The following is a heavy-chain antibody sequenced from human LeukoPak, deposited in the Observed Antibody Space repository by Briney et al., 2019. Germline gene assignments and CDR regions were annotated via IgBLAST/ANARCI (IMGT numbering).Heavy chain of an antibody. V-gene: IGHV1-18*01. Sequence: ASVKVSCKASGYTFTSYGIIWVRQAPGQGPECMGWISGYNGVTNYAEKFQGRVTMTTDTSTSTAYMELRSLRSDDTAVYYCVRWYCNGWYGDFWGQGTLVTVSS. D-gene: IGHD6-13*01. CDR1: GYTFTSYG. J-gene: IGHJ4*02. CDR3: VRWYCNGWYGDF. CDR2: ISGYNGVT.